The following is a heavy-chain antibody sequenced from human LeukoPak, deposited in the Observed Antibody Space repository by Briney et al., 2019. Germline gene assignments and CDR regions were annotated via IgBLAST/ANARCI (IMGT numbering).Heavy chain of an antibody. Sequence: PSETLSLTCAVYGGSFSGYYWSWIRQPPGKGLEWIGEINHSGSTNYNPSLKSRVTISVDTSKNQFSLKLSSVTAADTAVYYCARGIAALILRWFDPWGQGTLVTVSS. CDR2: INHSGST. V-gene: IGHV4-34*01. J-gene: IGHJ5*02. CDR3: ARGIAALILRWFDP. D-gene: IGHD6-6*01. CDR1: GGSFSGYY.